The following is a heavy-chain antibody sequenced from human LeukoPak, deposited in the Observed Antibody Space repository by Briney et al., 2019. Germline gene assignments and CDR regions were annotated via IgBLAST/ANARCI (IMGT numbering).Heavy chain of an antibody. Sequence: GGSLRLSCAASGFTVRSHRLIWVRQAPGKGLEWVSVIYNTGSTYCADSVMGRFIISRDISKNTLYLEINGLRPDDTAVYYCATDPGLRWSFDYWGQGTLVTVSS. CDR2: IYNTGST. CDR1: GFTVRSHR. J-gene: IGHJ4*02. CDR3: ATDPGLRWSFDY. V-gene: IGHV3-53*05. D-gene: IGHD4-23*01.